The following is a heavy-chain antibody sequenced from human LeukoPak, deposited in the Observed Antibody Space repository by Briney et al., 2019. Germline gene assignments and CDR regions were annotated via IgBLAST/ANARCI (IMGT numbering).Heavy chain of an antibody. CDR1: GFTFSSYG. V-gene: IGHV3-30*18. CDR2: ISYDGSNK. CDR3: AKDSQLWDFDY. J-gene: IGHJ4*02. Sequence: GGSLRLSCAASGFTFSSYGMHWVRQAPGKGLEWVAVISYDGSNKYYADSVKGRFTISRDSSKNTLYLQMNSLRAEDTAVYYCAKDSQLWDFDYWGQGTLVTVSS. D-gene: IGHD5-18*01.